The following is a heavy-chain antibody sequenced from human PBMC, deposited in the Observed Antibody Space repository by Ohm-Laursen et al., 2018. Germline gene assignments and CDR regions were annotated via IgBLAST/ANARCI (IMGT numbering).Heavy chain of an antibody. Sequence: ASVKVSCKASGYTFTSYYMHWVRQAPGQGLEWMGIINPSGGSTSYAQKFQGRVTMTRDTSTSTVYMELSSLRSEDTAVYYCARVDRIAAAGRGIGFGYWGQGTLVTVSS. J-gene: IGHJ4*02. CDR3: ARVDRIAAAGRGIGFGY. D-gene: IGHD6-13*01. CDR2: INPSGGST. CDR1: GYTFTSYY. V-gene: IGHV1-46*01.